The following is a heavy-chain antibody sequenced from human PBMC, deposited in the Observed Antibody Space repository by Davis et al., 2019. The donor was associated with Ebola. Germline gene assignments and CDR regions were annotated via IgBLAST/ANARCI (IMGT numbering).Heavy chain of an antibody. CDR1: GFTVRSSA. Sequence: GESLKISCAASGFTVRSSAMSWVRQAPGKGLEWVPTLGTSADTYYADSVKGRFTISRDNSKNTLYLQMNGLRVEDTAIYYCAKDTSNIWFDIWGQGTNVTVSS. V-gene: IGHV3-23*01. CDR2: LGTSADT. D-gene: IGHD1-26*01. CDR3: AKDTSNIWFDI. J-gene: IGHJ3*02.